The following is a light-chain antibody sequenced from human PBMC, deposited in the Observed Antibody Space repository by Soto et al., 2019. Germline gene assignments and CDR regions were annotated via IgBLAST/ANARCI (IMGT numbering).Light chain of an antibody. CDR2: RAS. CDR3: QQYDNYSRT. CDR1: HSISNW. Sequence: DIQMTQSPSTLSASVGDRVTITCRASHSISNWLAWYQQKPGKATKLLIYRASNLEGGVPSRFSGSGSGTEVTLTISSLQPDDCATYYCQQYDNYSRTFGQGTKV. J-gene: IGKJ1*01. V-gene: IGKV1-5*03.